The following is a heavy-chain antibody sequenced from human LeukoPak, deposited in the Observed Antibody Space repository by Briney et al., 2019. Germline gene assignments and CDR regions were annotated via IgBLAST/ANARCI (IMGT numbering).Heavy chain of an antibody. CDR1: GFTFSSYW. V-gene: IGHV3-7*01. CDR2: IKQDGSEK. J-gene: IGHJ4*02. CDR3: AREVYSSSWFFDY. D-gene: IGHD6-13*01. Sequence: GGSLRLSCAASGFTFSSYWMSWVRQAPGKGLEWVANIKQDGSEKYYVDSVKGRFTISRDNAKNSLYLQMNSLRAEDTAVYYCAREVYSSSWFFDYWGQGTLVTVSS.